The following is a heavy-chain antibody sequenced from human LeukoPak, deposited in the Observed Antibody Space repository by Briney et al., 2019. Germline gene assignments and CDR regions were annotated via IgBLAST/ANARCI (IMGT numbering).Heavy chain of an antibody. D-gene: IGHD3-10*01. CDR2: ISGSGGST. V-gene: IGHV3-23*01. J-gene: IGHJ4*02. CDR1: GFTFSSYA. CDR3: AKQGMVRGVHFDY. Sequence: GGSLRLSCAASGFTFSSYAMSWVRQAPGKGLEGVSAISGSGGSTYYADSVKGRFTISRDNSKNTLYLQMNSLRAEDTAVYYCAKQGMVRGVHFDYWGQGTLVTVSS.